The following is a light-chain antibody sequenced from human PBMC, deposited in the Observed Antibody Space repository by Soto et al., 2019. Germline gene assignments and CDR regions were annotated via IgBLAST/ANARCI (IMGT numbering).Light chain of an antibody. V-gene: IGLV3-21*04. CDR3: QVWDSSSDHPV. J-gene: IGLJ2*01. CDR2: HDS. CDR1: NIGSKS. Sequence: SYELTQPPSVSVAPGKTASITCGGDNIGSKSVHWYQQKPGQAPVLVINHDSDRPSGIPERFSGFNYGNTATLTISRVEAGDAADYYCQVWDSSSDHPVFGGGTKLTVL.